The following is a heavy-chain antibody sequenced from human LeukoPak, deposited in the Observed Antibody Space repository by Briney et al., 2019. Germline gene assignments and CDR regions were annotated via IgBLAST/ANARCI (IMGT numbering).Heavy chain of an antibody. J-gene: IGHJ4*02. D-gene: IGHD5-24*01. V-gene: IGHV3-30*18. CDR1: GFTFSTYG. Sequence: GSLRLSCAASGFTFSTYGMHWVRQAPGKGLEWVAGISYDGSNKNYGDSVKGRFTISRDNSKNTLYLQMNSLRTEDTAVYYCAKRDGYNSGPFDYWGQGTLVTVSS. CDR2: ISYDGSNK. CDR3: AKRDGYNSGPFDY.